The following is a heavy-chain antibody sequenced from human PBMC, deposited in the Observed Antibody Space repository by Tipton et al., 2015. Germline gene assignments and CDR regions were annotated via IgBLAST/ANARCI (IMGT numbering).Heavy chain of an antibody. Sequence: GLVKPSETLSLTCTVSGGSISNYYWSWIRQPPGKGLEWIGYIYYSGSTNYNPSLKSRVTISVDTSKNQFSLKLSSVTAADTAVYYCARHYVEVRYPDTASSNYFDYWGQGTLVTVSS. CDR1: GGSISNYY. CDR2: IYYSGST. V-gene: IGHV4-59*01. D-gene: IGHD5-18*01. CDR3: ARHYVEVRYPDTASSNYFDY. J-gene: IGHJ4*02.